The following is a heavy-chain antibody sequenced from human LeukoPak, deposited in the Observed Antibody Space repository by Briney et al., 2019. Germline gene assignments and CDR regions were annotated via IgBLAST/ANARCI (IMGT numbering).Heavy chain of an antibody. J-gene: IGHJ4*02. D-gene: IGHD3-16*01. Sequence: SETLSLTCTVSGGSISGYYWTWIRQPPGKGLEWIGYIYYGGSTNYNPSLKSRVTISVDTSKNQFSLKLSSVTAADTAVYYCARGGGGILGVFDYWGQGTLVTVSS. V-gene: IGHV4-59*01. CDR3: ARGGGGILGVFDY. CDR2: IYYGGST. CDR1: GGSISGYY.